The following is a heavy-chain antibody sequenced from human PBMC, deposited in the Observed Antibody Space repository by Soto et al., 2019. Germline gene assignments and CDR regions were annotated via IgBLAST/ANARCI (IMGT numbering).Heavy chain of an antibody. CDR2: IWYDGSNK. D-gene: IGHD1-26*01. CDR3: ARAVGPYDY. V-gene: IGHV3-33*01. CDR1: GFTFSTYG. Sequence: GGSLRLSCAASGFTFSTYGIHWVRQAPGKGLEWVAVIWYDGSNKYYADSVKGRFTISRDNSKNTLYLQMDSLRAEDTAVYYCARAVGPYDYWGQGTLVTVSS. J-gene: IGHJ4*02.